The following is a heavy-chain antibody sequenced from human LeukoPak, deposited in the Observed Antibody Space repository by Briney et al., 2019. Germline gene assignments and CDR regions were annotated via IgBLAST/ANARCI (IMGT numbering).Heavy chain of an antibody. CDR1: GYTFTGYY. V-gene: IGHV1-2*02. Sequence: VASVKVSCKASGYTFTGYYMHWVRQAPGQGLEWMGWINPNSGGTNYAQKFQGRVTMTRDTSISTAYMELSRLRSDDTAVYYCARGRVTIFGVVNYYYYYMDVWGKGTTVTVSS. CDR2: INPNSGGT. D-gene: IGHD3-3*01. CDR3: ARGRVTIFGVVNYYYYYMDV. J-gene: IGHJ6*03.